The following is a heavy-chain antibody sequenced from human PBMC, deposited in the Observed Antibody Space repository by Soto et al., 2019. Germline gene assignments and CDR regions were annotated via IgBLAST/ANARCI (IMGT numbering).Heavy chain of an antibody. D-gene: IGHD5-18*01. V-gene: IGHV4-34*01. CDR3: ARLGGRIQLWLHVRYYDY. Sequence: SSETLLLTWAVYGGCLSGYYWSWIFQSPGKGLQWIEEINHSGSTNYNPSLKSRLTISADTSKNQFPLKLSSVTAADTTVYYCARLGGRIQLWLHVRYYDYWAQGTLLTTSS. CDR1: GGCLSGYY. CDR2: INHSGST. J-gene: IGHJ4*02.